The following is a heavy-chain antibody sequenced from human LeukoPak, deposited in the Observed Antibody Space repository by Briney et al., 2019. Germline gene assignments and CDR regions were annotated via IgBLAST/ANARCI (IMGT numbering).Heavy chain of an antibody. J-gene: IGHJ6*02. CDR3: ARRMGYSYGYYYYYGMDV. CDR2: MNPNSGNT. D-gene: IGHD5-18*01. CDR1: GYTFTSYD. V-gene: IGHV1-8*01. Sequence: ASVKVSCKASGYTFTSYDINWVRQVTGQGLEWMGWMNPNSGNTGYAQKFQGRVTMTRNTSISTAYMELSSLRSEDTAVYYCARRMGYSYGYYYYYGMDVWGQGTTVTVSS.